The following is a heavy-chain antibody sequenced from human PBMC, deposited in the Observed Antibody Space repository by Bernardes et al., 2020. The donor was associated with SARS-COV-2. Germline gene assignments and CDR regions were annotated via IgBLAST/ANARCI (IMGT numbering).Heavy chain of an antibody. CDR2: IPYDGSNK. D-gene: IGHD6-13*01. J-gene: IGHJ5*02. CDR1: GFTSFV. CDR3: AAWASAGENH. Sequence: GGSLRLSCAASGFTSFVMHWVRQAPGKGLEWILVIPYDGSNKYYADSVKGRFTISRDNSRDTVYLQMNSLRADDTAVYYCAAWASAGENHWGQGTLVTVSS. V-gene: IGHV3-30*03.